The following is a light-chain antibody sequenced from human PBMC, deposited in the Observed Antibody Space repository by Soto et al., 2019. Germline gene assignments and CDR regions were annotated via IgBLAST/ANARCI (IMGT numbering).Light chain of an antibody. J-gene: IGLJ3*02. Sequence: QSVLTQSPSASGTPGQRVSISCSGSTSNIGTNTVSWYQHVPGTAPKLLIYSNDQRPSAVPGRFSGSKSGTSASLAISGLLSEDEADYYCATWDDSLSGGVFGGGTKLTVL. V-gene: IGLV1-44*01. CDR2: SND. CDR1: TSNIGTNT. CDR3: ATWDDSLSGGV.